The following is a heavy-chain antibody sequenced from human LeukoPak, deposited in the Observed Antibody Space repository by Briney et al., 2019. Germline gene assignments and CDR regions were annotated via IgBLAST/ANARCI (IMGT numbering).Heavy chain of an antibody. J-gene: IGHJ4*02. D-gene: IGHD5-18*01. CDR2: IVVGSGNT. CDR3: ARTLPWRYSYGTYYFDY. V-gene: IGHV1-58*01. CDR1: GFTFISSA. Sequence: TSVKVSCKTSGFTFISSAVQWVRQARGQRLEWIGWIVVGSGNTNYAQKFQGRVTMTRDTSISTAYMELSRLRSDDTAVYYCARTLPWRYSYGTYYFDYWGQGTLVTVSS.